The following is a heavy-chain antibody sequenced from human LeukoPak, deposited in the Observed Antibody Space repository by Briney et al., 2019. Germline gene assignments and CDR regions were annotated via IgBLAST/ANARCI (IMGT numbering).Heavy chain of an antibody. CDR1: GFTVSDYS. D-gene: IGHD3-22*01. Sequence: GGSLRLSCAASGFTVSDYSMSWVRQAPGKGLEWVSAISGNGSYTDYADSVKGRFTISKDNSKNTLYMRMSSLRAEDTAVYYCAKRRYDSSGHFDSWGQGTLVTVSS. CDR3: AKRRYDSSGHFDS. J-gene: IGHJ4*02. V-gene: IGHV3-23*01. CDR2: ISGNGSYT.